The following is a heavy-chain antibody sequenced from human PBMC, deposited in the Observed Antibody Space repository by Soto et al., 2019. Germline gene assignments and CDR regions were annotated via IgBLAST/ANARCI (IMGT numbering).Heavy chain of an antibody. Sequence: QVPLVQSGAEVKKPGSSVTVSCKASGGTFSSYAIHWVRQAPGQGLEWMGGIIPMYGPAKYAQRFQGRVTITADESTTTVYMELTSLPSQDTAVYYCARVTSMVRGVIDHGFDPWGHGTLVTVSS. V-gene: IGHV1-69*01. CDR1: GGTFSSYA. J-gene: IGHJ5*02. D-gene: IGHD3-10*01. CDR2: IIPMYGPA. CDR3: ARVTSMVRGVIDHGFDP.